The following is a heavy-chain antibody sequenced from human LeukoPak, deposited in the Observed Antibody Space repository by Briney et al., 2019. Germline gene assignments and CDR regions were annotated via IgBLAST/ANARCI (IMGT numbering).Heavy chain of an antibody. Sequence: GGSLRLSCAASGFTLSSYEMNWVRQAPGKGLEWVSYISSSGSTIYYADSVKGRFTISRDNAKNSLYLQMNSLRAEDTAVYYCAKDGRRISMIGVVRRGHYFDYWGQGILVTVSS. J-gene: IGHJ4*02. D-gene: IGHD3-22*01. CDR1: GFTLSSYE. CDR2: ISSSGSTI. V-gene: IGHV3-48*03. CDR3: AKDGRRISMIGVVRRGHYFDY.